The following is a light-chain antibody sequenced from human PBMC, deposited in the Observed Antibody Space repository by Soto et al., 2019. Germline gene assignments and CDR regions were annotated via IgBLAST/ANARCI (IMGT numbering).Light chain of an antibody. J-gene: IGKJ1*01. V-gene: IGKV3-20*01. Sequence: EIVLTQSPGTLSLSPGERATLSCRASQSVASNYLAWYRQKPGQPTSLLIYGASNRATGVPDRFSGGGSGTDFTLTISRLEPEDFAVYYCQQYGSSPPWTFGQGTKVEIK. CDR2: GAS. CDR1: QSVASNY. CDR3: QQYGSSPPWT.